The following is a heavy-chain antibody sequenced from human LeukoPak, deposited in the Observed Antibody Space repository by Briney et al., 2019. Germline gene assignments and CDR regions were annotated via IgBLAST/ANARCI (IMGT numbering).Heavy chain of an antibody. CDR3: AKGVDVVVVVAAFDC. D-gene: IGHD2-15*01. CDR2: IYSGGST. CDR1: GFTVSSNY. V-gene: IGHV3-53*01. Sequence: PGGSLRLSCAASGFTVSSNYMSWVRQAPGKGLEWVSVIYSGGSTYYADSVKGRFTISRDNSKSTLYLQMNSLRAEDTAVYYCAKGVDVVVVVAAFDCWGQGTLVTVSS. J-gene: IGHJ5*01.